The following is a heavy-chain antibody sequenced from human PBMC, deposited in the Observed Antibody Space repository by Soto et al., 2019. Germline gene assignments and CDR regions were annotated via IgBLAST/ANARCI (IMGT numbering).Heavy chain of an antibody. J-gene: IGHJ4*01. CDR3: ARDPSPYTSGWYGIDF. V-gene: IGHV3-30-3*01. Sequence: LGGSLRLSCTASGFMFSAYAMLWVRQAPGKGLEWVAAMSYDGTNKYYADSLKGRFTISRDNSKNTLFLQMSSLTADDSAVYYCARDPSPYTSGWYGIDFWGLGTLVTV. CDR2: MSYDGTNK. D-gene: IGHD6-19*01. CDR1: GFMFSAYA.